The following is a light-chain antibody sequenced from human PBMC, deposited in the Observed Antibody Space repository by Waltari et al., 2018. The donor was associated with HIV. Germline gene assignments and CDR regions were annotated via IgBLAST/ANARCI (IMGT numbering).Light chain of an antibody. V-gene: IGKV1-17*01. J-gene: IGKJ1*01. CDR2: AAS. CDR3: QQHNSYPRT. CDR1: QPIGND. Sequence: DIQMTQSPSSLSASVGDRVTITCRASQPIGNDLGWYQQKPGKAPKRLIYAASSLQSGVPSRFSGSGSGTDFTLTISSLEPDDYGTYYCQQHNSYPRTFGQGTKVEV.